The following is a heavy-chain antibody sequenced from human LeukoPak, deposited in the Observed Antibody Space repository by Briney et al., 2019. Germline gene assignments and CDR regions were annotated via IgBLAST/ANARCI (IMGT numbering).Heavy chain of an antibody. CDR3: AKDQTLTYYYDSSGSLDS. J-gene: IGHJ4*02. V-gene: IGHV3-43*02. D-gene: IGHD3-22*01. Sequence: GGSLRLSCAASGFTFDDYAMHWVRQAPGKGLEWVSLISGDGGSTYYADSVKGRFTISRDNSKNSLYLQMNSLRTEDTALYYCAKDQTLTYYYDSSGSLDSWGQGTLVTVYS. CDR2: ISGDGGST. CDR1: GFTFDDYA.